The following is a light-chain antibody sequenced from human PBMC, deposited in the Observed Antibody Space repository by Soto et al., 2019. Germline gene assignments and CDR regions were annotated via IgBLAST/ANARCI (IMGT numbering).Light chain of an antibody. V-gene: IGLV2-14*01. J-gene: IGLJ1*01. CDR2: EVS. Sequence: QSVLTQPASVSGSPGQSITISCTGTSSDVGGYNYVSWYQQHPGKAPKLMIFEVSNRPSGVSNRFSGSKSGNTASLTISGLQAEDGADYYCSSFTSSSTYVFGTGTKLTVL. CDR3: SSFTSSSTYV. CDR1: SSDVGGYNY.